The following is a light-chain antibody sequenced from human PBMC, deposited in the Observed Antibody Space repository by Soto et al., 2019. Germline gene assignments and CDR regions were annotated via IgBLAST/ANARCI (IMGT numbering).Light chain of an antibody. J-gene: IGKJ2*01. V-gene: IGKV3-20*01. CDR3: QQYGSSSYT. CDR2: AAS. Sequence: EIALTQSPGTLSLSPGERATLSCRASQSISSSYLAWYQQKPGQAPRLLIYAASSRATGIPDRFSGSGSGTDFTLTISRLEPEDFAVYYCQQYGSSSYTFGQVTQLEIK. CDR1: QSISSSY.